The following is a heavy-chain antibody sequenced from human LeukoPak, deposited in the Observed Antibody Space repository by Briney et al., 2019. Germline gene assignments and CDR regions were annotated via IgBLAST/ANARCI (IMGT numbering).Heavy chain of an antibody. CDR3: AKTPQHSLCSSSWYAFDI. V-gene: IGHV3-9*03. D-gene: IGHD6-13*01. Sequence: GGSLRLSCAASGFTFDDYAMHWVRQAPGKGLEWVSGISWNSGSIGYADSVKGRFTISRDNAKNSLYLQMNSLRAEDMALYYCAKTPQHSLCSSSWYAFDIWGQGTMVTVSS. J-gene: IGHJ3*02. CDR1: GFTFDDYA. CDR2: ISWNSGSI.